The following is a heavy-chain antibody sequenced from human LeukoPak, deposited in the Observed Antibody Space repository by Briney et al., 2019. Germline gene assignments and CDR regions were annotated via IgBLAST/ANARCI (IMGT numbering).Heavy chain of an antibody. CDR2: IYHSGST. J-gene: IGHJ4*02. Sequence: SETLYLTCAVSGYSISSGYYWSWIRQPPGKGLEWSGSIYHSGSTYYNPSLKSRVTISVDTSKNQFSLKLSSVTAADTAVYYCAREVAAAGREVDYWGQGTLVTVSS. CDR1: GYSISSGYY. CDR3: AREVAAAGREVDY. D-gene: IGHD6-13*01. V-gene: IGHV4-38-2*02.